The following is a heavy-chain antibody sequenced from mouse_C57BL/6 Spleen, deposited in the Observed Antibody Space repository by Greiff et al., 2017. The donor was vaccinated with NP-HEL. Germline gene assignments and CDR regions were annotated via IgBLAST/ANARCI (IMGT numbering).Heavy chain of an antibody. CDR1: GYTFTSYW. Sequence: QVHVKQPGAELVRPGTSVKLSCKASGYTFTSYWMHWVKQRPGQGLEWIGVIDPSDSYTNYNQKFKGKATLTVDTSSSTAYMQLSSLTSEDSAVYYCARKGGSSHWYFDVWGTGTTVTVSS. CDR2: IDPSDSYT. CDR3: ARKGGSSHWYFDV. D-gene: IGHD1-1*01. J-gene: IGHJ1*03. V-gene: IGHV1-59*01.